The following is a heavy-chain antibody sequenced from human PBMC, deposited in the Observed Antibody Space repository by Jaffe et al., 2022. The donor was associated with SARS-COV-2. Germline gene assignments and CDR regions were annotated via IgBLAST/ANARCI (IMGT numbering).Heavy chain of an antibody. J-gene: IGHJ4*02. CDR1: GFTFSNYG. Sequence: EVQLVESGGGLVQTGGSLRLSCAASGFTFSNYGMTWVRQAPGKGLEWVANIKQDGSEKYYVDSVKGRFTISRDNAKNSLYLHMNSLRAEDTAVYYCARYYTGSGTHFDYWGQGTLVTVSS. D-gene: IGHD1-26*01. V-gene: IGHV3-7*01. CDR2: IKQDGSEK. CDR3: ARYYTGSGTHFDY.